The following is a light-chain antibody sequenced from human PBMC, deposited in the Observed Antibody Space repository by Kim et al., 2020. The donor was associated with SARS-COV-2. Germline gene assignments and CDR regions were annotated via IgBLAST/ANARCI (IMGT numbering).Light chain of an antibody. J-gene: IGLJ2*01. CDR3: CSFASRRSLV. CDR1: SSDGGGNNY. V-gene: IGLV2-14*03. Sequence: GQSSTISCTGSSSDGGGNNYVSWNQQHPGKAPKLMIYNVNERPSGVSNRFSGSKSGNTASLTISGLQAEDEAEYFCCSFASRRSLVFGGGTQLTVL. CDR2: NVN.